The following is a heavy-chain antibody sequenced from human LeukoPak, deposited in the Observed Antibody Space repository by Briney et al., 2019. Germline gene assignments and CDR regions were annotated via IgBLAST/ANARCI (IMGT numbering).Heavy chain of an antibody. CDR3: ARVPQGSGRYLAFDY. CDR2: IIPIRGIA. Sequence: SSVKVSCKASGGTFSSYAISWVRQAPGQGLEWMGRIIPIRGIANYEQTLPGRVTITADKSTSTAYMELSSLRSEDTAVYYCARVPQGSGRYLAFDYWGQGTLVTVSS. V-gene: IGHV1-69*04. D-gene: IGHD1-26*01. J-gene: IGHJ4*02. CDR1: GGTFSSYA.